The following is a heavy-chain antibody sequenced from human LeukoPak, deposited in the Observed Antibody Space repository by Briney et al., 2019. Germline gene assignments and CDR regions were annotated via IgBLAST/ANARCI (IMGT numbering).Heavy chain of an antibody. CDR1: GFKFADAP. D-gene: IGHD5-24*01. V-gene: IGHV3-43*01. J-gene: IGHJ3*02. CDR2: ITWDATDS. Sequence: QSGGSLRLSCTASGFKFADAPMHWVRQPPGKGLEWIALITWDATDSYYADSVEGRFTISRDDSRNTLYLQMNSLRSEDTALYYCAKDVSFRRGHNFDASDIWGLGTMVTVSS. CDR3: AKDVSFRRGHNFDASDI.